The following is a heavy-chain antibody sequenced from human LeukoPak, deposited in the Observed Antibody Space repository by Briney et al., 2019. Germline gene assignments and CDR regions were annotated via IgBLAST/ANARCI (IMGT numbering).Heavy chain of an antibody. J-gene: IGHJ4*02. Sequence: ASVKVSCKASGYTFTSFGISWVRQAPGQGLEWMGWISAYNANTNFAQNLQGRVTMTTDTSTSTAYMELRSLRSDDTAVYYCARVQGSSGWYIFDYWGQGTLVTVSS. D-gene: IGHD6-19*01. V-gene: IGHV1-18*01. CDR2: ISAYNANT. CDR1: GYTFTSFG. CDR3: ARVQGSSGWYIFDY.